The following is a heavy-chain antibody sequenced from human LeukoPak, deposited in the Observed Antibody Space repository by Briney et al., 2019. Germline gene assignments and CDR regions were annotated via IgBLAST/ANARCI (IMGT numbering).Heavy chain of an antibody. CDR2: IYSGGST. J-gene: IGHJ3*02. CDR3: ARAMIVISDAFDI. D-gene: IGHD3-22*01. Sequence: GGSLRLSCAASGFTVSSNYMSWVRQAPGKGLEWVSVIYSGGSTYYADSVKGRFTISRDNSKNTLYLQMNSLRAEDTAVYYCARAMIVISDAFDIWGQGTMVTVSS. CDR1: GFTVSSNY. V-gene: IGHV3-53*01.